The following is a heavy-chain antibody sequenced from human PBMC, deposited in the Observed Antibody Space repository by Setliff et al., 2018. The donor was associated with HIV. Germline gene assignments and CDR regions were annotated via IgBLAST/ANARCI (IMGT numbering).Heavy chain of an antibody. CDR3: AREGVREPPSNTLYYGMDI. D-gene: IGHD3-10*01. J-gene: IGHJ6*02. CDR1: GYTFSQYG. CDR2: ISTYNGQR. Sequence: ASVKVSCKSSGYTFSQYGISWVRQAPGQGLEWMGWISTYNGQRNYAQKVQGRVTFTTDTSTSTAYMELRSLRSDDTAVYYCAREGVREPPSNTLYYGMDIWGQGTTVTVSS. V-gene: IGHV1-18*01.